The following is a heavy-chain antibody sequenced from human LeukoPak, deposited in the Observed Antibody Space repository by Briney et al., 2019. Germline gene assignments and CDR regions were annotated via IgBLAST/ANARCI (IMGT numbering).Heavy chain of an antibody. CDR1: GFSFSSYA. Sequence: GGSLRLSCAASGFSFSSYAMHWVRQAPGRGLEWVSAIWYDGSNKFYADSVKGRFTISRDNSKNTLYLQMNSLRAEDTAVYYCARVEDDFGDHYFGMDVWGQGTTVTVSS. D-gene: IGHD4-17*01. CDR2: IWYDGSNK. V-gene: IGHV3-33*01. J-gene: IGHJ6*02. CDR3: ARVEDDFGDHYFGMDV.